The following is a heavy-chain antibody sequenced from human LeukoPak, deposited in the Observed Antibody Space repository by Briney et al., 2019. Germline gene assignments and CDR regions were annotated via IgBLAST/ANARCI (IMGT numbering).Heavy chain of an antibody. J-gene: IGHJ5*02. Sequence: GGSLRLSCVASGFTFHVYAMNWVRQAPGKGLEWVSGITGGGSSTHHADSVKGRFTISRDNSKNTIYLEINSLRGEDTAVYYCAKDRGLYFVIANNWFDPWGQGTVVIVSS. CDR1: GFTFHVYA. V-gene: IGHV3-23*01. CDR2: ITGGGSST. D-gene: IGHD2/OR15-2a*01. CDR3: AKDRGLYFVIANNWFDP.